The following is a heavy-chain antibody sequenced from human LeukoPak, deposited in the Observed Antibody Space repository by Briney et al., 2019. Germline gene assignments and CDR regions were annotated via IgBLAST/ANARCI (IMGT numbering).Heavy chain of an antibody. J-gene: IGHJ4*02. Sequence: GGSLRLFCAGSGFTFDDYGMSWGRQAPGKGREWVAGINWKGGSTVYADSVKGRSTISRDNDKNSPYLQMNSLRAEDTALYYCARDIVVVPDEYYFDYWGQGTLVTVSS. V-gene: IGHV3-20*04. CDR1: GFTFDDYG. D-gene: IGHD2-2*01. CDR2: INWKGGST. CDR3: ARDIVVVPDEYYFDY.